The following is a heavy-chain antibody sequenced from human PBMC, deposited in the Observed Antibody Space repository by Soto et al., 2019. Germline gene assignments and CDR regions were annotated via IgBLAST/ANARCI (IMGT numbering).Heavy chain of an antibody. J-gene: IGHJ4*02. CDR2: IYHSGST. D-gene: IGHD3-10*01. Sequence: SETLSLTCAVSGGSISSGGYSWSWIRQPPGKGLEWIGYIYHSGSTYYNPSLKSRVTISVDRSKKQFSLKLSSVTAADTAVYYCARAGVPMVRGGINYFDYWGQGTLVTVSS. CDR1: GGSISSGGYS. CDR3: ARAGVPMVRGGINYFDY. V-gene: IGHV4-30-2*01.